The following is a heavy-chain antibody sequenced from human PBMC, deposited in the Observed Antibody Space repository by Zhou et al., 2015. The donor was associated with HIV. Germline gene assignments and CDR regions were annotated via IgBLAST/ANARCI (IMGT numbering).Heavy chain of an antibody. D-gene: IGHD2-2*01. Sequence: EVQLVESGGGLVQPGRSLRLSCAASGFTFDDHAMHWVRQAPGKGLEWVSGISWNSGSIGYADSVKGRFTISRDNAKNSLYLQMNSLRPEDTALYYCAKDVSTGYQYGLDVWGQGTTVTVSS. J-gene: IGHJ6*02. CDR1: GFTFDDHA. V-gene: IGHV3-9*01. CDR2: ISWNSGSI. CDR3: AKDVSTGYQYGLDV.